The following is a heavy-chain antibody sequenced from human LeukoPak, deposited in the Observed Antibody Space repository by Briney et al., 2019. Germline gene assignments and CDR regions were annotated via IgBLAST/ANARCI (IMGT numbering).Heavy chain of an antibody. J-gene: IGHJ6*03. Sequence: GGSLRLSCAASGFTFSGSAMHWVRQASGKGLEWVGRIRSKANSYATAYAASVKGRFTISRDDSKNTAYLQMNSLKTEDTAVYYCTRHGSILRAPGYYYYYMDVWGKGTTVTISS. CDR1: GFTFSGSA. V-gene: IGHV3-73*01. CDR3: TRHGSILRAPGYYYYYMDV. D-gene: IGHD3-10*01. CDR2: IRSKANSYAT.